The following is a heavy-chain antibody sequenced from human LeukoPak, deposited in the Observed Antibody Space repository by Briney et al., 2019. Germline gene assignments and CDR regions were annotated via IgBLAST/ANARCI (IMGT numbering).Heavy chain of an antibody. D-gene: IGHD5-18*01. J-gene: IGHJ4*02. CDR1: GFTFSSYA. Sequence: GGSLRLSCAASGFTFSSYAMSWVRQAPGKGLEWVSGISGSGGSTYYADSVKGRFTISRDNSKNTLYLQMNSLRAEDTAVYYCAKDVGSYGGFYFDYWGQGTLVTVSS. CDR3: AKDVGSYGGFYFDY. V-gene: IGHV3-23*01. CDR2: ISGSGGST.